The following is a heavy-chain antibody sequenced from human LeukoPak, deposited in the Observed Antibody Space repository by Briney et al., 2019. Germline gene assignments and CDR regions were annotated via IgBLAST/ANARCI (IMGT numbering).Heavy chain of an antibody. D-gene: IGHD3-22*01. CDR3: ARDPTDDSSGYLEDI. Sequence: GASVKVSCKASGGTFSSYAISWVRQAPGQGLEWMGGIIPIFGTANYAQKFQGRVTITADESTSTAYMELSSLRSGDTAVYYCARDPTDDSSGYLEDIWGQGTMVTVSS. CDR2: IIPIFGTA. J-gene: IGHJ3*02. V-gene: IGHV1-69*13. CDR1: GGTFSSYA.